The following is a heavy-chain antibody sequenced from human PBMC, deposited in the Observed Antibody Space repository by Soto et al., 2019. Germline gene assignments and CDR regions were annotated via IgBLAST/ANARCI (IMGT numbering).Heavy chain of an antibody. J-gene: IGHJ6*02. CDR1: GGSISINTYY. D-gene: IGHD3-22*01. CDR2: IYYSGST. CDR3: ARLPYDSSFRFYYYGMDV. V-gene: IGHV4-31*03. Sequence: TSETLSLTYTVSGGSISINTYYWVWIRQHRWKGLDWIGYIYYSGSTYYNPSLKSRVTISVDTSKNQFSLKLSSVTAADTAVYYCARLPYDSSFRFYYYGMDVWGQGTTVTVSS.